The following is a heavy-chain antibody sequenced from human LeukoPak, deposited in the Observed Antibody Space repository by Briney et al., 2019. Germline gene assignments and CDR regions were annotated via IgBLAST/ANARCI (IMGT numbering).Heavy chain of an antibody. D-gene: IGHD5-24*01. CDR3: ARSTSYGYNWFDP. J-gene: IGHJ5*02. Sequence: ASVTVSCTASGYTFTGYYMHWVRQAPGQGLEWMGWINPNSGGTNYAQKFQGRVTMTRDTSISTAYMELSRLRSDDTAVYYCARSTSYGYNWFDPWGQGTLVTVSS. V-gene: IGHV1-2*02. CDR1: GYTFTGYY. CDR2: INPNSGGT.